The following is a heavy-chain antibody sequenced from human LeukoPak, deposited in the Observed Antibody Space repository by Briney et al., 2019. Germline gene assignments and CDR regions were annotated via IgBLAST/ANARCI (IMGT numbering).Heavy chain of an antibody. J-gene: IGHJ6*03. D-gene: IGHD3-10*01. CDR2: ISAYNGNT. Sequence: ASVKVSCKASGYTFTSYGISWVRQAPGQGLEWMGWISAYNGNTNYAQKPQGRVTMTTDTSTSTAYMELRSLRSDDTAVYYCARYYYGSGSYSENYYYYYMDVWGKGTTVTVSS. CDR3: ARYYYGSGSYSENYYYYYMDV. V-gene: IGHV1-18*01. CDR1: GYTFTSYG.